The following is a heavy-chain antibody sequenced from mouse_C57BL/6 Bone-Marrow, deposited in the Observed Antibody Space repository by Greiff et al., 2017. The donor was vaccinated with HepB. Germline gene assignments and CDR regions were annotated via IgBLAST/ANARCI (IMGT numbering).Heavy chain of an antibody. CDR2: IHPNSGST. CDR1: GYTFTSYW. V-gene: IGHV1-64*01. J-gene: IGHJ2*01. CDR3: ARSGTTVVAPFDY. Sequence: VQLQQSGAELVKPGASVKLSCKASGYTFTSYWMHWVKQRPGQGLEWIGMIHPNSGSTNYNEKFKSKATLTVDKSSSTAYMQLSSLTSEDSAVYYCARSGTTVVAPFDYWGQGTTLTVSS. D-gene: IGHD1-1*01.